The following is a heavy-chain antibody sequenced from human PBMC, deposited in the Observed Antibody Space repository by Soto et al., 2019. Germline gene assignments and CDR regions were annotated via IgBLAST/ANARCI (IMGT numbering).Heavy chain of an antibody. V-gene: IGHV6-1*01. J-gene: IGHJ6*02. CDR2: TYYRSKWNY. Sequence: TLSLTCAISGDRVSSNTAAWNWIRQSPSRGLEWLGRTYYRSKWNYDYALSVKSRIIVNPDTSKNQFSLQLNSVTPEDTAIYYCVRQHSTSVDYYGLDVWGQGTTVTVSS. CDR3: VRQHSTSVDYYGLDV. CDR1: GDRVSSNTAA. D-gene: IGHD2-2*01.